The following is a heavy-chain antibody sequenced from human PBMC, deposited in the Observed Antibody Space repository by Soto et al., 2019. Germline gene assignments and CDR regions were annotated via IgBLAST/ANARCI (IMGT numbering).Heavy chain of an antibody. CDR2: ISSSSSYI. CDR1: GFTFSSYS. J-gene: IGHJ6*02. Sequence: GGSLRLSCAASGFTFSSYSMNWVRQAPGKGLEWVSSISSSSSYIYYADSVKGRFTISRDNAKNSLYLQMNSLRAEDTAVYYCAREKGADLVGLDVWGQGTTVTVSS. CDR3: AREKGADLVGLDV. V-gene: IGHV3-21*01. D-gene: IGHD3-16*01.